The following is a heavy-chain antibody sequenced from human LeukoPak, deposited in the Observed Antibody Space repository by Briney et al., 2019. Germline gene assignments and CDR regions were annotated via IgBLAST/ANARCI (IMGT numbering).Heavy chain of an antibody. CDR2: IYISSNT. Sequence: GGSLRLSCAASGFNVSSNHMGWVRQAPGKGLEWVSLIYISSNTYYAESVKGRFTISRDNSKNTLYFQMNSLRAEDTAVYYCAGGGGVGAKYWGQGTMVTVPS. J-gene: IGHJ4*02. CDR3: AGGGGVGAKY. D-gene: IGHD1-26*01. V-gene: IGHV3-53*01. CDR1: GFNVSSNH.